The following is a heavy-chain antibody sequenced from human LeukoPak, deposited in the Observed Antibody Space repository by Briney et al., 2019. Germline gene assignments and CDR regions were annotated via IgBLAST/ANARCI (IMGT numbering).Heavy chain of an antibody. D-gene: IGHD4-17*01. CDR1: GYSISSGYY. Sequence: SETLSLTCTVSGYSISSGYYWGWIRQPPGKRLEWIGSIYHSGSTYYNPSLKSRVTISVDTSKNQFSLKLSSVTAADTAVYYCATFYGDYVEYWGQGTLVTVSS. J-gene: IGHJ4*02. CDR2: IYHSGST. V-gene: IGHV4-38-2*02. CDR3: ATFYGDYVEY.